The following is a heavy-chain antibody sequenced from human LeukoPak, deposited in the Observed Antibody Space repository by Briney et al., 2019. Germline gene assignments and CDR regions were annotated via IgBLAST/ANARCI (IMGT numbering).Heavy chain of an antibody. Sequence: ASVKVSCKASGYTFTGYYMHWVRQAPGQGLEWIGWINPNSGGTNYAQKFQGRVTMTRDTSISTAYMELSRLRSDDTAVYYCARVDSSSWLIDYWGQGTLVTVSS. CDR3: ARVDSSSWLIDY. V-gene: IGHV1-2*02. CDR1: GYTFTGYY. CDR2: INPNSGGT. D-gene: IGHD6-13*01. J-gene: IGHJ4*02.